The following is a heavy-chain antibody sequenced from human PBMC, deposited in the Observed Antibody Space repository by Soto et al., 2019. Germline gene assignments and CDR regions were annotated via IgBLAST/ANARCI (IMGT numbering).Heavy chain of an antibody. D-gene: IGHD2-8*02. V-gene: IGHV3-9*01. Sequence: EVQVVESGGGLVQPGRSLRLSCAGSGFSFDDYAMHWVRQAPEKGLEWVSGISWNSATIGYADSVKGRFTISRDNAKNSVYLQMYSLRAEDTALYYCAKSTGGTANGMGVWGQGTTVTVSS. CDR2: ISWNSATI. CDR3: AKSTGGTANGMGV. CDR1: GFSFDDYA. J-gene: IGHJ6*02.